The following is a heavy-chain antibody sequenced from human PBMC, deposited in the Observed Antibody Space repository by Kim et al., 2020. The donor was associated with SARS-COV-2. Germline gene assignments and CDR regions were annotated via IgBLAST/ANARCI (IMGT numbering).Heavy chain of an antibody. J-gene: IGHJ3*02. V-gene: IGHV4-59*01. CDR3: ARDRYCSSTSCYDNPLAYHDAFDI. Sequence: SETLSLTCTVSGGSISSYYWSWIRQPPGKGLEWIGYIYYSGSTNYNPSLKSRVTISVDTSKNQFSLKLSSVTAADTAVYYCARDRYCSSTSCYDNPLAYHDAFDIWGQGTWSPSLQ. CDR1: GGSISSYY. D-gene: IGHD2-2*01. CDR2: IYYSGST.